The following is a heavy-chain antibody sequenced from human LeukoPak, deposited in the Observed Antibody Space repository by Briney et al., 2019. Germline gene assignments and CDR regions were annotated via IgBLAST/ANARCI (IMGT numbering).Heavy chain of an antibody. CDR2: IFHSGYT. V-gene: IGHV4-38-2*01. Sequence: SETLSLTCGVSGDSVGSPYYWGWVRQPPGKGLEWIASIFHSGYTYQNPSLKSRVTLSVDTSRNQFSLKLTSVTAAETALYYCARAVTGEPDYFDFWGQGTLVTVSS. CDR1: GDSVGSPYY. CDR3: ARAVTGEPDYFDF. J-gene: IGHJ4*02. D-gene: IGHD4-17*01.